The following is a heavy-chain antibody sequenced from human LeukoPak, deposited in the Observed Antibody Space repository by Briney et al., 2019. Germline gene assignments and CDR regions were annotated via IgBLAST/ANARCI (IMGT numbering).Heavy chain of an antibody. Sequence: SETLSLTCTVSGGSINSYYWSWIRQPPGKGLEWIGYIYYSGSTNYNPSLKSRVTISVDTSKNQFSLKLSSVTAADTAVYYCAREDYDCSGGSCQGYWGQGTLVTVSS. J-gene: IGHJ4*02. CDR3: AREDYDCSGGSCQGY. V-gene: IGHV4-59*01. CDR1: GGSINSYY. CDR2: IYYSGST. D-gene: IGHD2-15*01.